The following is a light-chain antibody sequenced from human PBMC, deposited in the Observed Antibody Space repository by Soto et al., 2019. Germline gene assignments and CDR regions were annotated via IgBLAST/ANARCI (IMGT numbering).Light chain of an antibody. J-gene: IGKJ2*01. CDR3: QHYNT. CDR2: DAS. CDR1: QSISSW. Sequence: DIQMTQSPSTLSASVGDRVTITCRASQSISSWLAWYQQKPGKAPKLLIYDASSLESGFPSRFSGSGSGTEFTLSTSSLQPDDFATYYCQHYNTFGQGTKLEIK. V-gene: IGKV1-5*01.